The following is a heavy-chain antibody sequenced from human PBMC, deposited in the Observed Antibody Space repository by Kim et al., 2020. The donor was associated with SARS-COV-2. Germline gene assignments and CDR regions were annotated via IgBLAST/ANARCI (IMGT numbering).Heavy chain of an antibody. D-gene: IGHD1-26*01. CDR3: ARDRSYSLDY. CDR2: IKEDGSER. CDR1: GFTFSSNW. J-gene: IGHJ4*02. V-gene: IGHV3-7*01. Sequence: GGSLRLSCAASGFTFSSNWMSWVRQAPGKGLEWVAKIKEDGSERYYVSSVEGRFTISRDNAKNPLYLQMHSRRAEYTGVYYCARDRSYSLDYWGQGPLVTVSS.